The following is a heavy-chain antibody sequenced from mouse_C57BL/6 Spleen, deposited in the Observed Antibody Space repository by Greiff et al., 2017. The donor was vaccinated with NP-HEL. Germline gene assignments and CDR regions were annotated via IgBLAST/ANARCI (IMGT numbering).Heavy chain of an antibody. Sequence: VQLQQPGAELVMPGASVKLSCKASGYTFTSYWMHWVKQRPGQGLEWIGEIDPSDSYTNYNQKFKGKSTLTVDKSSSTAYMQLSSLTSEDSAVYYCARGPYDGYFYYFDYWGQGTTLTVSS. CDR1: GYTFTSYW. D-gene: IGHD2-3*01. CDR2: IDPSDSYT. J-gene: IGHJ2*01. CDR3: ARGPYDGYFYYFDY. V-gene: IGHV1-69*01.